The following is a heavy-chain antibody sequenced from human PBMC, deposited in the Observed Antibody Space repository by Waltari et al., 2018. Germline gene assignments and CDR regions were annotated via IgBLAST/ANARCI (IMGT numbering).Heavy chain of an antibody. CDR1: GGSFSGYY. CDR2: INHSGST. D-gene: IGHD6-13*01. CDR3: ARGQSSYSSSWGWFDP. V-gene: IGHV4-34*01. Sequence: QVQLQQWGAGLLKPSETLSLNCAVYGGSFSGYYWSWIRQPPGKGLEWIGEINHSGSTNYNPSLKSRVTISVDTSKNQFSLKLSSVTAADTAVYYCARGQSSYSSSWGWFDPWGQGTLVTVSS. J-gene: IGHJ5*02.